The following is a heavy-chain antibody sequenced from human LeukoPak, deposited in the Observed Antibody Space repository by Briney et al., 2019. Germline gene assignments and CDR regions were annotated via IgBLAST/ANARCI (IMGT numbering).Heavy chain of an antibody. CDR3: ARGGGDWGFHQSDY. CDR1: VGSFSSGSYY. V-gene: IGHV4-61*02. Sequence: PSQTLSLTCTVSVGSFSSGSYYWRGIRQPAGRGLEWIERIYTSGSTNYNPSLKSRVTISVDTSKNQFSLKLSSVTAADTAVYYCARGGGDWGFHQSDYWGQGTLVTVSS. CDR2: IYTSGST. D-gene: IGHD2-21*01. J-gene: IGHJ4*02.